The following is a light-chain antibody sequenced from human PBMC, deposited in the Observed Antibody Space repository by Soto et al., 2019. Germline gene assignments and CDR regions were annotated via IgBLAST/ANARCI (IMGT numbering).Light chain of an antibody. J-gene: IGKJ5*01. Sequence: DIQMTQSPSSLSASVGDRLTITCQASQDISNYLNWYQQKPGKXPKXXIYDASNLETGVPSRFSGSGSGTDFTFNISSLQPEDIATYYCQQYDNLPITFGQGTRLEIK. CDR3: QQYDNLPIT. V-gene: IGKV1-33*01. CDR2: DAS. CDR1: QDISNY.